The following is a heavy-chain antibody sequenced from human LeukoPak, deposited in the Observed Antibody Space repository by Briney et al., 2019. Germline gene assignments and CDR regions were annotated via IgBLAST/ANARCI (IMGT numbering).Heavy chain of an antibody. J-gene: IGHJ3*02. V-gene: IGHV4-59*08. CDR1: GGSISSYY. CDR3: ARRMIVDANAFDI. D-gene: IGHD3-22*01. Sequence: SETLSLACTVSGGSISSYYWSWIRQPPGKGLEWIGYIYYSGSTNYNPSLKSRVTISVDTSKNQFSLKLSSVTAADTAVYYCARRMIVDANAFDIWGQGTMVTVSS. CDR2: IYYSGST.